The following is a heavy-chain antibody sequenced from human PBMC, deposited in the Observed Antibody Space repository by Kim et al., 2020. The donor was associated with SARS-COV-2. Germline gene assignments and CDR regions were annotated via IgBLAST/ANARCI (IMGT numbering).Heavy chain of an antibody. Sequence: YSQKFHDRGTMTADTSTDTAYMELSSLRSEDTAVYYCARGGIFGVANTFDPWGQGTLVTVSS. CDR3: ARGGIFGVANTFDP. V-gene: IGHV1-24*01. D-gene: IGHD3-3*01. J-gene: IGHJ5*02.